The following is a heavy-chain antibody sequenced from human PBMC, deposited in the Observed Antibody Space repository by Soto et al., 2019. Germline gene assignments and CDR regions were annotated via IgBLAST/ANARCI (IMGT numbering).Heavy chain of an antibody. D-gene: IGHD5-18*01. J-gene: IGHJ2*01. V-gene: IGHV1-18*01. CDR2: ISGYNGNT. CDR1: GYTFSSYG. Sequence: ASVKVSCKASGYTFSSYGISWVRHAPGQGLEWMGWISGYNGNTNYAQKLQGRVTMTTDTSTSTAYMELSSLRSDDTAMYFCARERQQLCLSDWYFDLWGRGTLVTVSS. CDR3: ARERQQLCLSDWYFDL.